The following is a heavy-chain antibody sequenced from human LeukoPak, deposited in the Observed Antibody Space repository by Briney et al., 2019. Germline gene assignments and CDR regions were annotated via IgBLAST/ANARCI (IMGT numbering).Heavy chain of an antibody. CDR1: GFTSDDYT. CDR3: AKNFGDLEPFFDY. D-gene: IGHD4-17*01. J-gene: IGHJ4*02. CDR2: ISWDGGRI. V-gene: IGHV3-43D*03. Sequence: GGSLRLSCAASGFTSDDYTMHWVRQAPGKGLEWVSLISWDGGRIYYADSVKGRYTISRDNSKNSLYLQMNSLRAEDTAFYYCAKNFGDLEPFFDYWGQGTLVTVSS.